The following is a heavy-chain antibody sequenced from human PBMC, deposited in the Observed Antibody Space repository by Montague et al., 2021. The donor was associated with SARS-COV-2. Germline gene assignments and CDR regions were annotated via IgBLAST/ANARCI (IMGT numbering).Heavy chain of an antibody. Sequence: SLRLSCAASGFTFSSYYMSWVRQAPGKGLEWVAYISSSGSSKYYADSVKGRFTISRDNAKNSLYLQMNSLRAEDTAIYYCARESGSGSYYDYFDYWGQGTLVTVSS. V-gene: IGHV3-11*01. J-gene: IGHJ4*02. CDR1: GFTFSSYY. CDR2: ISSSGSSK. D-gene: IGHD1-26*01. CDR3: ARESGSGSYYDYFDY.